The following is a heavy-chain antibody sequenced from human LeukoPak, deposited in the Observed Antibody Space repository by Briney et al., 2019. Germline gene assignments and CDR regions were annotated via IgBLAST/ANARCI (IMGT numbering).Heavy chain of an antibody. V-gene: IGHV3-30*02. D-gene: IGHD3-22*01. Sequence: GGSLRLSCAASGFIFSSYGMHWVRQAPGKGLEWVAFIRYDGSNKYYADSVKGRFTISRDNSKNTLYLQMNSLRAEDTAVYYCARGGSGYLGYWGQGTLVTVSS. CDR3: ARGGSGYLGY. CDR1: GFIFSSYG. CDR2: IRYDGSNK. J-gene: IGHJ4*02.